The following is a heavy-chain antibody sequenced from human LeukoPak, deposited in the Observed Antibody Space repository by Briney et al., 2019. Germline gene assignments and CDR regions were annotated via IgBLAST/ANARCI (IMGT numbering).Heavy chain of an antibody. CDR2: IKSKTDGGTT. CDR3: TTGVVVNAIQDY. D-gene: IGHD2-21*01. Sequence: GGSLRLSCAASGFTFSNAWMTWVRQAPGKGLEWVGRIKSKTDGGTTDYAAPVKGRFTISRDDSKNMLYLQMNSLKTEDTAVYYCTTGVVVNAIQDYWGQGTLVTVSS. CDR1: GFTFSNAW. J-gene: IGHJ4*02. V-gene: IGHV3-15*01.